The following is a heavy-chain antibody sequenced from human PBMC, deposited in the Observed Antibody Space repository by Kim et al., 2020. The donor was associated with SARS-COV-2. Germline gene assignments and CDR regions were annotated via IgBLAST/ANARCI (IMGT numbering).Heavy chain of an antibody. J-gene: IGHJ4*02. Sequence: SVKGRFTISRDNAKNSMYLQMNSLRAEDTAVYYCARDAYYYDSSGPSIDYWGQGTLVTVSS. CDR3: ARDAYYYDSSGPSIDY. V-gene: IGHV3-21*01. D-gene: IGHD3-22*01.